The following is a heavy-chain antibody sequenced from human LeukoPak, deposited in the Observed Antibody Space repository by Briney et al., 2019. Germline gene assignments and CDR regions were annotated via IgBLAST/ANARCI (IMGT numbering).Heavy chain of an antibody. CDR2: IYYSGST. CDR3: ARGVVATSELDY. J-gene: IGHJ4*02. CDR1: GGSISSGDYY. V-gene: IGHV4-30-4*01. D-gene: IGHD5-12*01. Sequence: SETLSLTCTVSGGSISSGDYYWSWIRQPPGKGLEWIGYIYYSGSTYYNPSLKSRVTISVDTPKNQFSLKLSSVTAADTAVYYCARGVVATSELDYWGQGTLVTVSS.